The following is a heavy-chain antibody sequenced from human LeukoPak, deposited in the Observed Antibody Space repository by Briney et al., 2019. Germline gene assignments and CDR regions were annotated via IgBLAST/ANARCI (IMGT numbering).Heavy chain of an antibody. CDR2: INQDGSEK. CDR3: ARDAIVGAISNDY. CDR1: GFTFSSYW. Sequence: GGSLRLSCAASGFTFSSYWMSWVRQAPGKGLEWVANINQDGSEKYYVDSVKGRFTISRDNAKNSLYLQINSLRAEATALYYCARDAIVGAISNDYWGQGTLVTVSS. J-gene: IGHJ4*02. V-gene: IGHV3-7*01. D-gene: IGHD1-26*01.